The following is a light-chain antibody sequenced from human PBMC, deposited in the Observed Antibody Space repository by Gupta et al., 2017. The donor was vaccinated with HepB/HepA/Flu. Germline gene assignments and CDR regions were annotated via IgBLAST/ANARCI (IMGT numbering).Light chain of an antibody. V-gene: IGKV1-39*01. J-gene: IGKJ1*01. CDR1: QSISSY. Sequence: DIQMTQSPSCLSASVGDRVTITCRASQSISSYLNWYQQKPGKAPKLLIYAASSVKSGVPSRFSGSGYGTDFTLTISRLQPEDFATYYCQQRDSTPRTFGQGTQVEIK. CDR3: QQRDSTPRT. CDR2: AAS.